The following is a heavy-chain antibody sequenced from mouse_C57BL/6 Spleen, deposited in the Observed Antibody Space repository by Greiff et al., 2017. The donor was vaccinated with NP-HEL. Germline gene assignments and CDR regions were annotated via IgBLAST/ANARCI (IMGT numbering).Heavy chain of an antibody. CDR2: INPNNGGT. J-gene: IGHJ3*01. Sequence: VQLQQSGPELVKPGASVKMSCKASGYTFTDYNMHWVKQSHGKSLEWIGYINPNNGGTSYNQKFKGKATLTVNKSSSTAYMELRSLTSEDSAVYYCAPADYYGSSSAWFAYWGQGTLVTVSA. CDR1: GYTFTDYN. CDR3: APADYYGSSSAWFAY. V-gene: IGHV1-22*01. D-gene: IGHD1-1*01.